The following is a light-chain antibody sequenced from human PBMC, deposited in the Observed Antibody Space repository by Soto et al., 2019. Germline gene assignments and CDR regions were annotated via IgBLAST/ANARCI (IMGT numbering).Light chain of an antibody. Sequence: EIVLMQSPGILSLSPGERATLSCRASQSISSTYLAWYQQKPGQAPRLLIYGASNMATGIPDRFSGSGSGTDFTLSISRLEPEDFAMYYCQQYGNSPQTFGQGTKLEIK. CDR2: GAS. V-gene: IGKV3-20*01. J-gene: IGKJ2*01. CDR3: QQYGNSPQT. CDR1: QSISSTY.